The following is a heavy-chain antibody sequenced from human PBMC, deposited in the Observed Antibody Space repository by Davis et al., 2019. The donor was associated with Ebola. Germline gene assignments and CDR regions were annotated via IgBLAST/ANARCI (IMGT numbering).Heavy chain of an antibody. CDR3: ARDRLSGDIVVGGNWFDP. Sequence: HTGGSLRLSCAASGFTFSSYWMHWVRQAPGKGLVWVSRINNDGSSTSYADSVKGRFTISRDNAKNSLYLQMNSLRAEDTAVYYCARDRLSGDIVVGGNWFDPWGQGTLVTVSS. D-gene: IGHD2-2*01. CDR2: INNDGSST. CDR1: GFTFSSYW. J-gene: IGHJ5*02. V-gene: IGHV3-74*01.